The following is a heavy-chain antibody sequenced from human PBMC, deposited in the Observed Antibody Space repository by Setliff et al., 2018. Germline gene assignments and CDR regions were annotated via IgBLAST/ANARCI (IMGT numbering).Heavy chain of an antibody. J-gene: IGHJ4*02. CDR1: GGTLTYYY. V-gene: IGHV4-34*01. D-gene: IGHD6-6*01. Sequence: TLSLTCAASGGTLTYYYWTWIRQSPAKGLEWIGEITHTGTTGSTKYNPSLKSRVTMSIDTSKNQFSLMVTSVTAADTAVYYCARGRNVASRLLDSWGQGTLVTVSS. CDR3: ARGRNVASRLLDS. CDR2: ITHTGTTGST.